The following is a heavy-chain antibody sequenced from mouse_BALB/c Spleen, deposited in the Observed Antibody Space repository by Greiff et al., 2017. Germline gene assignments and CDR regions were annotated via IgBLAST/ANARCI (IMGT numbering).Heavy chain of an antibody. Sequence: QVQLQQSGPELVKPGASVRISCKASGYTFTSYYIHWVKQRPGQGLEWIGWIYPGNVNTKYNEKFKGKATLTADKSSSTAYMQLSSLTSEDSAVYFCARGSPYYFDYWGQGTTLTVSS. CDR3: ARGSPYYFDY. V-gene: IGHV1S56*01. J-gene: IGHJ2*01. CDR1: GYTFTSYY. CDR2: IYPGNVNT.